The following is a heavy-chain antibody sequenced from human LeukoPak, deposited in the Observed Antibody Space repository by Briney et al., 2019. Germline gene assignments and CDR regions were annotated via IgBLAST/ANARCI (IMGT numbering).Heavy chain of an antibody. D-gene: IGHD6-19*01. CDR3: ARQGYISGQGFRNNWFDP. CDR1: GGSISSSSYY. J-gene: IGHJ5*02. Sequence: SGTLSLTCTVSGGSISSSSYYWGWIRQPPGKGLEWIGSIFYSGSTYYNPSLKSRVTMSVDTSKNQFSLKLSSVTAADTAVYYCARQGYISGQGFRNNWFDPWGQGSLVTVS. CDR2: IFYSGST. V-gene: IGHV4-39*01.